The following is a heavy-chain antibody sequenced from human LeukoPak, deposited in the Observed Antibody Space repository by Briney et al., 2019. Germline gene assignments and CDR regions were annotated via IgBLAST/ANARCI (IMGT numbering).Heavy chain of an antibody. CDR1: GFTFSNAW. V-gene: IGHV3-15*01. J-gene: IGHJ4*02. Sequence: PGGSLRLSCAASGFTFSNAWMSWVRQAPGKGLEWVGRIKSKTDGGTTDYAAPVKGRFTISRDDSKNTLYLQMNSLKTEDTAVYYCARDYYYDSSGPRRFDYWGQGTLVTVSS. CDR2: IKSKTDGGTT. CDR3: ARDYYYDSSGPRRFDY. D-gene: IGHD3-22*01.